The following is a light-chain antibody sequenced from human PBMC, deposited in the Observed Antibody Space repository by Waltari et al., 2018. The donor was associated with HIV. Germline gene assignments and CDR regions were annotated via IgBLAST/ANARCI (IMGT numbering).Light chain of an antibody. CDR1: QNIIGY. J-gene: IGKJ3*01. CDR3: QNYNTAPFT. Sequence: DIQMTQSPSSLSASVGDGVTITCRASQNIIGYLALFQQKPGQVPRLLISAASTLESGVPSRFSAIGSGTEFTLTISSLQPEDVATYYCQNYNTAPFTFGPGTKVDVK. CDR2: AAS. V-gene: IGKV1-27*01.